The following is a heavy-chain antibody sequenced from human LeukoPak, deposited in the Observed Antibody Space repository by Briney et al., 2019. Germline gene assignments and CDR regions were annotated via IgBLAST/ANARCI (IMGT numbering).Heavy chain of an antibody. CDR3: ARHGTISSESYFDY. CDR1: GGSISSSSYY. CDR2: IHNSGRT. D-gene: IGHD1-14*01. J-gene: IGHJ4*02. Sequence: PSETLSLTCTVSGGSISSSSYYWSWIRQSPGKGLEWVGYIHNSGRTNYNPSLKSRVTGFADTSKNQVSLRLSSVTAAGTGVYYCARHGTISSESYFDYWGQGALVTVSS. V-gene: IGHV4-61*05.